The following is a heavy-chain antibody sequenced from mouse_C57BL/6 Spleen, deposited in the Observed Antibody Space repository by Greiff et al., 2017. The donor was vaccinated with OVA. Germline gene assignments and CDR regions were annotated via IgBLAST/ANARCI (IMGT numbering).Heavy chain of an antibody. V-gene: IGHV1-42*01. Sequence: EVQLVESGPELVKPGASVKISCKASGYSFTGYYMNWVKQSPEKSLEWIGEINPSTGGTTYNQKFKAKATLTVDKSSSTAYMQLKSLTSEDSAVYYCARRDGSSYYAMDYWGQGTSVTVSS. J-gene: IGHJ4*01. D-gene: IGHD1-1*01. CDR1: GYSFTGYY. CDR3: ARRDGSSYYAMDY. CDR2: INPSTGGT.